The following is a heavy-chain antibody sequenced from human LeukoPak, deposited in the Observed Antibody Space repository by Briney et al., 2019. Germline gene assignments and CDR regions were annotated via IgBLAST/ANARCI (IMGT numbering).Heavy chain of an antibody. CDR3: ARHEGYCSSNSCYRGWFDP. J-gene: IGHJ5*02. D-gene: IGHD2-2*01. CDR1: GYSISSGYY. V-gene: IGHV4-38-2*01. Sequence: SETLSLTCAVSGYSISSGYYWGWIRQPPGKGLEWIESIYQSGSAYYNPSLKSRLTISVDTSKNQFSLKLRSVTAADTAVYYCARHEGYCSSNSCYRGWFDPWGQGTLVIVSS. CDR2: IYQSGSA.